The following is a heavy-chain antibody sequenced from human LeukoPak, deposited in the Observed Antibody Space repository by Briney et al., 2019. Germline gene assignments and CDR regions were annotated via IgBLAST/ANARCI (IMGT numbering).Heavy chain of an antibody. J-gene: IGHJ4*02. CDR1: GYSISSGYY. CDR2: IYHSGST. CDR3: ARVDTAMAH. V-gene: IGHV4-38-2*01. D-gene: IGHD5-18*01. Sequence: SETLSLTCAVSGYSISSGYYWGWIRQPPGKGLEWIGSIYHSGSTYYNPSLKSRVTISVDKSKNQFSLKLSSVTAADTAVYYCARVDTAMAHWGQGTLVTVSS.